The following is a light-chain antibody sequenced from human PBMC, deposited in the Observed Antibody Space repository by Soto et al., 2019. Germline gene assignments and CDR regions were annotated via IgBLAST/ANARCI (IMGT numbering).Light chain of an antibody. CDR3: QQYNIYST. CDR1: QSIGSW. CDR2: KAS. V-gene: IGKV1-5*03. J-gene: IGKJ4*01. Sequence: DIQMTQSPSTLSASVRDRVTITCRASQSIGSWLAWYQQKPGKAPKLLIYKASSLESGVPSRFSGSGSGTEFTFTISSLQPDDFATYYCQQYNIYSTFGGGTKVEIK.